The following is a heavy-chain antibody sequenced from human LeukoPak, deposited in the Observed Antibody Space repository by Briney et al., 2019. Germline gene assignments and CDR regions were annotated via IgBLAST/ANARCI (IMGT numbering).Heavy chain of an antibody. CDR3: ARGREWEPKVFDY. CDR1: GGSVSSGSYY. Sequence: SETLSLTCTVSGGSVSSGSYYWSWIRQPSGKGLEWIGYIYYSGSTNYNPSLKSRVTISVDTSKNQFSLKLSSVTAADTAVYYCARGREWEPKVFDYWGQGTLVTVSS. V-gene: IGHV4-61*01. J-gene: IGHJ4*02. CDR2: IYYSGST. D-gene: IGHD1-26*01.